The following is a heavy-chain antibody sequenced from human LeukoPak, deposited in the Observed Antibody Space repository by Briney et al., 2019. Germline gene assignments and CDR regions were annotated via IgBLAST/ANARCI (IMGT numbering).Heavy chain of an antibody. Sequence: PGGSLRLSCAASGFTFSSYAMSWVRQAPGKGLEWVSVIYSGGSTYYADSVKGRFTISRDNSKNTLYLQMNSLRAEDTAVYYCARATYYYDSSDAFDIWGQGTMVTVSS. J-gene: IGHJ3*02. D-gene: IGHD3-22*01. CDR2: IYSGGST. CDR1: GFTFSSYA. V-gene: IGHV3-66*01. CDR3: ARATYYYDSSDAFDI.